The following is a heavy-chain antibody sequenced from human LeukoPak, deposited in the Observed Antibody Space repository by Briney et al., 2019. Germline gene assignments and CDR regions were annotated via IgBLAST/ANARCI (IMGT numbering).Heavy chain of an antibody. CDR3: ARIPASGLDI. D-gene: IGHD6-19*01. CDR1: GFTVSSNY. J-gene: IGHJ3*02. Sequence: PGGSLRLSCAASGFTVSSNYMSWVRQAPGKGLEWVSVIYAGGSTDYADSVKGRFTISRDNSKNTVYLQMNNLRAEDTAVHYWARIPASGLDIWRQGTMVTVRS. CDR2: IYAGGST. V-gene: IGHV3-53*01.